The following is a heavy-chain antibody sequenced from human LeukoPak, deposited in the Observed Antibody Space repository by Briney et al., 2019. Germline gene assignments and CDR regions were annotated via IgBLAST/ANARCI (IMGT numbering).Heavy chain of an antibody. CDR2: NSAYNGRT. V-gene: IGHV1-18*01. CDR1: GYIFINHG. J-gene: IGHJ4*02. Sequence: ASVKVSCKASGYIFINHGIAWVRQAPGQGLQYMGWNSAYNGRTDYAQNLQGRVTMTTDTATTTAYMELRSLTPDDTAVYFCARWGASPNDFWGQGTLVTVSP. CDR3: ARWGASPNDF. D-gene: IGHD3-16*01.